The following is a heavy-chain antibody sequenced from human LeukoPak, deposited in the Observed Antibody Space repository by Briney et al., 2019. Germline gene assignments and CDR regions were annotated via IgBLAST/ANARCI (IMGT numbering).Heavy chain of an antibody. CDR1: GFTLSSYA. Sequence: GGSLRLSCAASGFTLSSYAMSWVRQTPGKGLEWVSAISGSGGSTYYADSVKGRFTISRDNSKNTLYLQMNSLKAEDTALYFCAKGGPYCSTTSCAQTFDCWGQGTLVTVSP. CDR2: ISGSGGST. CDR3: AKGGPYCSTTSCAQTFDC. D-gene: IGHD2-2*01. J-gene: IGHJ4*02. V-gene: IGHV3-23*01.